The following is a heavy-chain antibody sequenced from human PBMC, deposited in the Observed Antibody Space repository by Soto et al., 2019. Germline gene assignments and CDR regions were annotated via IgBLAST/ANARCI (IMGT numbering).Heavy chain of an antibody. CDR1: GYTFTGYY. J-gene: IGHJ4*02. Sequence: ASVKVSCKASGYTFTGYYMHWVRQAPGQGLEWMGWINPNSGGTNYAQKFQGWVTMTRDTSISTAYMELSRLRSDDTAVYYCASGSYDSSGYYFKAPNFDYWGQGTLVTVSS. D-gene: IGHD3-22*01. CDR2: INPNSGGT. CDR3: ASGSYDSSGYYFKAPNFDY. V-gene: IGHV1-2*04.